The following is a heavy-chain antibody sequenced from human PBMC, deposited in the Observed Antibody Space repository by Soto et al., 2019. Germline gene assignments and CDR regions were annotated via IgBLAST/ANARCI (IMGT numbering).Heavy chain of an antibody. D-gene: IGHD6-13*01. CDR3: ARDLFAAAADYNWFDP. CDR2: IWYDGSNK. J-gene: IGHJ5*02. CDR1: GFTFSSYG. V-gene: IGHV3-33*01. Sequence: QVQLVESGGGVVQPGRSLRLSCAASGFTFSSYGMHWVRQAPGKGLEWVAVIWYDGSNKYYADSVKGRFTISRDNSKNTLYLQMNSLRAEDTAVYYCARDLFAAAADYNWFDPWGQGTLVTVSS.